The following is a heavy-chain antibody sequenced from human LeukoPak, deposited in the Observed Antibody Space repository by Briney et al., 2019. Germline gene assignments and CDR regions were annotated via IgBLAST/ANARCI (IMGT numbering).Heavy chain of an antibody. J-gene: IGHJ4*02. CDR3: ARISNSRYYFDY. Sequence: PGGSLRLSCAASGFTFSSYWMSWVRQAPGQGLEWVANIKQDGSEKYYVDSVKGRFTISRDNAENALYLQMNSLRAEGTAVYYCARISNSRYYFDYWGQGTLVPVSS. CDR1: GFTFSSYW. CDR2: IKQDGSEK. V-gene: IGHV3-7*01. D-gene: IGHD3-3*02.